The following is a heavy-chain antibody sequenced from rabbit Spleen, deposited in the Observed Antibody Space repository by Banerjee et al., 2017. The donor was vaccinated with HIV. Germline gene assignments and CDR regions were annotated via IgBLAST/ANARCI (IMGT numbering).Heavy chain of an antibody. CDR2: IAGSSGFT. Sequence: QSLEESGGDLVKPGASLTLTCTASGFSFSSSDYMCWVRQAPGKGLEWISCIAGSSGFTYYANWAKGRFTISRPSSTRVTLQMTSLTDADTATYFCARDTGTSFSSYGMDLWGQGTLVTVS. J-gene: IGHJ3*01. CDR1: GFSFSSSDY. V-gene: IGHV1S40*01. D-gene: IGHD7-1*01. CDR3: ARDTGTSFSSYGMDL.